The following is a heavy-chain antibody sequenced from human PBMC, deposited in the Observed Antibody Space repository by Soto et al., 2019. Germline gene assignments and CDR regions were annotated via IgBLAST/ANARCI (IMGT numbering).Heavy chain of an antibody. CDR1: GDSVSSNSAA. J-gene: IGHJ6*02. CDR2: TYYRSKWYN. D-gene: IGHD2-2*01. Sequence: SPTLSLTRAISGDSVSSNSAAWNWIRQSPSRGLEWLGRTYYRSKWYNDYAVSVKSRITINPDTSKNQFSLQLNSVTPEDTAVYYCARDDVVPAARYYYYGMDVWGQGTTVTVSS. CDR3: ARDDVVPAARYYYYGMDV. V-gene: IGHV6-1*01.